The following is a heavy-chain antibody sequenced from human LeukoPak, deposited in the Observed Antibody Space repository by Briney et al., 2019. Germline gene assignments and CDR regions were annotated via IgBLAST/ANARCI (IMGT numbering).Heavy chain of an antibody. V-gene: IGHV3-30*03. J-gene: IGHJ4*02. D-gene: IGHD6-13*01. Sequence: GGSLRLSCEASGFTFSGYGMHWVRQAAGKGLEWVAGISYDGSNKYYTDSVEGRFTISRDTSKNTLYVQMNSLRPEDTAVSYCASKAGLALDYWGQGTLVTVSS. CDR3: ASKAGLALDY. CDR2: ISYDGSNK. CDR1: GFTFSGYG.